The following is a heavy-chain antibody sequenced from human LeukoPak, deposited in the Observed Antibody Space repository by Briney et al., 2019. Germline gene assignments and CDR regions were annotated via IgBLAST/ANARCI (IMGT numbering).Heavy chain of an antibody. CDR2: IIPIFGTA. J-gene: IGHJ3*02. CDR3: ARDRRSYSSSWYYAFDI. D-gene: IGHD6-13*01. CDR1: GGTFSSYA. Sequence: SVKVSCKASGGTFSSYAISWVRQAPGQGLEWMGGIIPIFGTANYAQKFQGGVTITADESTCTAYMELSSLRSEDTAVYYCARDRRSYSSSWYYAFDIWGQGTMVTVSS. V-gene: IGHV1-69*01.